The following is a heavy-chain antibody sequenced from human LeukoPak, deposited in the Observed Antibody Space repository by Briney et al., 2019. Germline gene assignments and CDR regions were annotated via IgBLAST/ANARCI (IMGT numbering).Heavy chain of an antibody. D-gene: IGHD2-2*02. CDR3: ARDHCSSTSRYTRY. CDR2: IWYDGSNK. Sequence: GGSLRLSCAASGFTFSSYGMHWVRQAPVKELEWVAVIWYDGSNKYYADSVKGRFTISRDNSKNTLYLQMNSLRAEDTAVYYCARDHCSSTSRYTRYWGQGTLVTVSS. V-gene: IGHV3-33*01. CDR1: GFTFSSYG. J-gene: IGHJ4*02.